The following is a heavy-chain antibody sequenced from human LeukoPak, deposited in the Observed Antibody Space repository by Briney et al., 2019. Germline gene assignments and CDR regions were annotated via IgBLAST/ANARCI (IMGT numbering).Heavy chain of an antibody. CDR2: IYYSGST. CDR3: ARHAGGSYYGGGYYFDY. CDR1: GGSISSYY. V-gene: IGHV4-59*08. J-gene: IGHJ4*02. Sequence: SETLSLTCTVSGGSISSYYWSWIRQPPGKGLEWIGYIYYSGSTNYNPSLKSRVTISVDTSKNQFSLKLSSVTAADTAVYHCARHAGGSYYGGGYYFDYWGQGTLVTVSS. D-gene: IGHD1-26*01.